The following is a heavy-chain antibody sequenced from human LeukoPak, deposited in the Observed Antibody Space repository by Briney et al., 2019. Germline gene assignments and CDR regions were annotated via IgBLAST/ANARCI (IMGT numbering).Heavy chain of an antibody. CDR3: ARGGGLDV. Sequence: GGSLRLSCAASGFTFSSSAMNWARQAPGKGLEWVASINHNGNVNYYVDSVKGRFTISRDNAKNSLYLQMSNLRAEDTAVYFCARGGGLDVWGQGATVTVSS. J-gene: IGHJ6*02. V-gene: IGHV3-7*03. CDR2: INHNGNVN. CDR1: GFTFSSSA. D-gene: IGHD3-16*01.